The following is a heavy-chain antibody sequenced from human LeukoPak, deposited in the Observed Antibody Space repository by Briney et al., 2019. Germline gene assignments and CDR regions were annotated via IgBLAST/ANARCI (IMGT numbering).Heavy chain of an antibody. CDR2: IRYDGSNK. V-gene: IGHV3-30*02. CDR3: ARGAYDYGDYVGSDAFDI. CDR1: GFTFSSYG. D-gene: IGHD4-17*01. Sequence: GGSLRLSCAASGFTFSSYGMHWVRQAPGKGLEWVAFIRYDGSNKYYADSVKGRFTISRDNSKNTLYLQMNSLRAEDTAVYYCARGAYDYGDYVGSDAFDIWGQGTMVTVSS. J-gene: IGHJ3*02.